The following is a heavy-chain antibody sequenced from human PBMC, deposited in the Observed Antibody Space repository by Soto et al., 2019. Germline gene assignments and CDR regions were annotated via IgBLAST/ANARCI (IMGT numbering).Heavy chain of an antibody. D-gene: IGHD3-22*01. CDR2: INPSGGST. Sequence: VASVKVSCKASGYTFTSYYMHWVRQAPGQGLEWMGIINPSGGSTSYAQKFQGRVTMTRDTSTSTVYMELSSLRSEDTAVYYCAIQPTYYYDSNANEDYWGRGTLVTVSS. CDR1: GYTFTSYY. CDR3: AIQPTYYYDSNANEDY. J-gene: IGHJ4*02. V-gene: IGHV1-46*01.